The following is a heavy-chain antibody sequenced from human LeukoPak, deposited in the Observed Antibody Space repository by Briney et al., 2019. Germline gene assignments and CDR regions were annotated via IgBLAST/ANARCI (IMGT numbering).Heavy chain of an antibody. CDR1: GFSFSSYA. CDR3: AKDSSGYYHAWYYFDY. J-gene: IGHJ4*02. CDR2: ISGTGVST. V-gene: IGHV3-23*01. D-gene: IGHD3-22*01. Sequence: GGSLRLSCAASGFSFSSYAMSWVRQAPGKELEWVSTISGTGVSTYYAHSVKGRFTISRDNSKNTVYLQIDSLRAEDTALYYCAKDSSGYYHAWYYFDYWGQGSLVTVSS.